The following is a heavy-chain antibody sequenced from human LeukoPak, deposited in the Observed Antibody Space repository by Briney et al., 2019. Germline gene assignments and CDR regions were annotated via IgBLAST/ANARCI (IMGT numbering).Heavy chain of an antibody. V-gene: IGHV3-21*01. Sequence: PGGSLRLSCAASGFTFSSYSMNWVRQAPGKGLEWVSSISSSSSYIYYADSVKGRFTISRDNAKNSLYLQMNSLRAEDTAMYYCARDQDCSSTSCSAGNWFDPWGQGTLVTVSS. CDR3: ARDQDCSSTSCSAGNWFDP. CDR2: ISSSSSYI. D-gene: IGHD2-2*01. CDR1: GFTFSSYS. J-gene: IGHJ5*02.